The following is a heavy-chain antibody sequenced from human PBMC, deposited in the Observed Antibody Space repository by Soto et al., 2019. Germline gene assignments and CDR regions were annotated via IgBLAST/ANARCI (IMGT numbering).Heavy chain of an antibody. V-gene: IGHV3-33*01. D-gene: IGHD3-22*01. Sequence: GGSLRLSCAASGFTFSSYGMHWVRQAPGKGLEWVAVIWYDGSNKYYADSVKGRFTISRDNSKNTLYLQMNSLGAEDTAVYYCARDQPIYYDSSGYYERLYYGMDVWGQGTTVPVSS. CDR3: ARDQPIYYDSSGYYERLYYGMDV. CDR2: IWYDGSNK. J-gene: IGHJ6*02. CDR1: GFTFSSYG.